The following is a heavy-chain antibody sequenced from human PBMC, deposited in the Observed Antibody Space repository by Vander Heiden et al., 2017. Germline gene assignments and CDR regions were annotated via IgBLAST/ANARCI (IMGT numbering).Heavy chain of an antibody. CDR3: ARDGIVAGAFDI. Sequence: EVQLVESGGGLVQPGGSLRLSCSASGFTFSSYDMRWVRQATGKGLEWVSAIGTAGDTYYPGSVKGRFTISRENAKNSLYLQMNSLRAGDTAVYYCARDGIVAGAFDIWGQGTMVNVSS. CDR1: GFTFSSYD. J-gene: IGHJ3*02. CDR2: IGTAGDT. V-gene: IGHV3-13*01. D-gene: IGHD1-26*01.